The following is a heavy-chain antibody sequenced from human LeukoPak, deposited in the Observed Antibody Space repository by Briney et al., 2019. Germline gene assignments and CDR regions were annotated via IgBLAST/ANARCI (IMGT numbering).Heavy chain of an antibody. CDR1: GGSISSSNW. V-gene: IGHV4-4*02. J-gene: IGHJ6*04. CDR2: IYHSGST. CDR3: ARETSGYYGSGSYFGENYYYYYGMDV. Sequence: SETLSLTCAVSGGSISSSNWWSWVRQPPGKGLEWIGEIYHSGSTNYNPSPKSRVTISVDKSKNQFSLKLSSVTAADTAVYYCARETSGYYGSGSYFGENYYYYYGMDVWGKGTTVTVSS. D-gene: IGHD3-10*01.